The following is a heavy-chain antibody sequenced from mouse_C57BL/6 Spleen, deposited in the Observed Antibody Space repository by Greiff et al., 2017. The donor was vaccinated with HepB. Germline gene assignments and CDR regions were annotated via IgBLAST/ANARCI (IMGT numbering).Heavy chain of an antibody. J-gene: IGHJ1*03. V-gene: IGHV5-17*01. D-gene: IGHD2-3*01. Sequence: DVKLVESGGGLVKPGGSLKLSCAASGFTFSDYGMHWVRQAPEKGLEWVAYISSGSSTIYYADTVKGRFTISRDNAKNTLFLQMTSLRSEDTAMYYCARKDGYYWYVDVWGTGTTVTVSS. CDR2: ISSGSSTI. CDR1: GFTFSDYG. CDR3: ARKDGYYWYVDV.